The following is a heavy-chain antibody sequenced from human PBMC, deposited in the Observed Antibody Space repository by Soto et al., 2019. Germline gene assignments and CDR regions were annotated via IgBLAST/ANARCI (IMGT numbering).Heavy chain of an antibody. J-gene: IGHJ4*02. CDR2: ITPLFETT. Sequence: QVQLAQSGPEVKKPGTSVKVSCKASGVTVNRFAVTWVRQAPGQGFQRLGGITPLFETTNHAQIFQGGATITADESTTTSYSDLRGLASEDTVVYYCARGYGGYVDDWGQGTLVIVSS. CDR1: GVTVNRFA. D-gene: IGHD4-17*01. V-gene: IGHV1-69*01. CDR3: ARGYGGYVDD.